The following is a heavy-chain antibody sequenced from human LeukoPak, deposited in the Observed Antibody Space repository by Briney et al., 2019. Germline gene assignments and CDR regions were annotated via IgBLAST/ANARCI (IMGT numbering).Heavy chain of an antibody. Sequence: SETLSLTCTVSGGSTSSYYWSWIRQPAGKGLEWIGRIYTSGSTNYNPSLKSRVTMSVDTSKNQFSLKLSSVTAADTAVYYCAGGRPLGSSWYARYWFDPWGQGTLVTVSS. V-gene: IGHV4-4*07. J-gene: IGHJ5*02. CDR3: AGGRPLGSSWYARYWFDP. CDR1: GGSTSSYY. CDR2: IYTSGST. D-gene: IGHD6-13*01.